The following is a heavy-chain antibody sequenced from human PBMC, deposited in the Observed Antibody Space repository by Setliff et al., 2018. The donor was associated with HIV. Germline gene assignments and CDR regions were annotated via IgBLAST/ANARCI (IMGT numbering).Heavy chain of an antibody. Sequence: ASVKVSCKASGYTFIGYYMHWVRQAPGQGLEWLGWINPNTGDTQYAQKFQGRFTVTRDSPIRTAYLEVNRLRSADTAIYYCARDNRTGYSGGWPLDYWGQGTLVTVSS. CDR1: GYTFIGYY. CDR3: ARDNRTGYSGGWPLDY. CDR2: INPNTGDT. D-gene: IGHD2-15*01. V-gene: IGHV1-2*02. J-gene: IGHJ4*02.